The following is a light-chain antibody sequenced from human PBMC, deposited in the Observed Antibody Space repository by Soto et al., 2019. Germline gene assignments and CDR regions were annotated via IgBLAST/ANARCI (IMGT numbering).Light chain of an antibody. J-gene: IGKJ5*01. Sequence: DIQMTQSPSSLSTSIGDRVTITCRASQRINIYLNWYRQKPGKAPELLIYSASNLQSGVPSRFSGSGSGTDFTLTISGLQPEDLATYYCQQSFSTPTFGQGTRL. CDR3: QQSFSTPT. CDR2: SAS. CDR1: QRINIY. V-gene: IGKV1-39*01.